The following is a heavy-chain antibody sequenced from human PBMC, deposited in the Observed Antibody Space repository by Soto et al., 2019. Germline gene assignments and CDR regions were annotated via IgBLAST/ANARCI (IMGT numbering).Heavy chain of an antibody. D-gene: IGHD3-9*01. CDR1: GFTVCSNY. J-gene: IGHJ6*04. CDR2: IYSGGST. Sequence: GGSLRISCAACGFTVCSNYMSGVRREPGKGLEWGSVIYSGGSTYYADSVKGRFTISRDNSKNTLYLQMNSLRAEDTAVYYCASPTPNPHIGYDILTGYYGTPPPLDVWGKGTTVTVSS. V-gene: IGHV3-66*01. CDR3: ASPTPNPHIGYDILTGYYGTPPPLDV.